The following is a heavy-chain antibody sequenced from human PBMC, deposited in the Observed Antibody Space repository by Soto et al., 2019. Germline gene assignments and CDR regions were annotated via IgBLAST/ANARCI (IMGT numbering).Heavy chain of an antibody. V-gene: IGHV1-18*01. CDR1: GYTFTSYG. D-gene: IGHD3-22*01. CDR2: ISAYNGNT. CDR3: AREDYYDSGGYYPFDY. Sequence: GASVKVSCKASGYTFTSYGISWVRQAPGQGLEWMGWISAYNGNTNYAQKLQGRVTMTTDTSTSTAYMELRSLRSDDTAVYYCAREDYYDSGGYYPFDYWGRGTLVTVSS. J-gene: IGHJ4*02.